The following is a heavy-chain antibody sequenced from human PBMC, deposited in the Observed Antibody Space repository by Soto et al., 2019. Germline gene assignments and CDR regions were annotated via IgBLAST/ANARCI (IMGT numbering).Heavy chain of an antibody. V-gene: IGHV3-66*01. D-gene: IGHD3-10*01. J-gene: IGHJ4*02. CDR3: AGARIRGVSDY. Sequence: GGSLRLSCAASGFTVSSTYMSWVRQAPGKGLEWVSVIYTNGNTYYADSVKGRFTNSRDNSMNTLYLQMNSLTVEDTAFYYCAGARIRGVSDYWGQGTLVTVSS. CDR1: GFTVSSTY. CDR2: IYTNGNT.